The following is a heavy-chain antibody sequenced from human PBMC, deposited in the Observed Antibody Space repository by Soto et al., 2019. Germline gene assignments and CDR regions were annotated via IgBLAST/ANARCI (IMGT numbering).Heavy chain of an antibody. CDR2: ISYDGSNK. J-gene: IGHJ6*02. CDR3: AREDSGSYVYYYYYGMDV. CDR1: GFTFSSYG. D-gene: IGHD1-26*01. V-gene: IGHV3-30*03. Sequence: QVQLVESGGGVVQPGRSLRLSCAASGFTFSSYGMHWVRQAPGKGLEWVTVISYDGSNKYYADSVKGRFTISRDNSKNTLYLQMNSLRAEDTAVYYCAREDSGSYVYYYYYGMDVWGQGTTVTVSS.